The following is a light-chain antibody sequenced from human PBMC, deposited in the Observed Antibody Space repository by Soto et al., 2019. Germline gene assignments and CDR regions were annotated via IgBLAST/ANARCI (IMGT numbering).Light chain of an antibody. V-gene: IGLV4-69*01. CDR1: SGHSSYA. J-gene: IGLJ2*01. CDR2: LDSDGSH. CDR3: QTWGTGILVV. Sequence: QPVLTQSPSASGSLGASVKLTCTLSSGHSSYAIAWHQQQPEKGPRYLMKLDSDGSHTKGDAIPDRFSGSSSGAERYLTISSLQSEDEADYYCQTWGTGILVVFGGGTKLTVL.